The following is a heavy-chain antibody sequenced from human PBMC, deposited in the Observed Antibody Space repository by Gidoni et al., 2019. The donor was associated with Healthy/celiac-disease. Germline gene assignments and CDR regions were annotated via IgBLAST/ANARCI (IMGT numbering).Heavy chain of an antibody. J-gene: IGHJ4*02. CDR2: MNRDGSST. Sequence: EVQLVESGGGLVQPGGSLGLSCAASGFTFSSYWMHWVRQAPGKGLVWVSRMNRDGSSTSYADSVKGRFTISRDNAKNTLYLQMNSLRAEDTAVYYFARDYTQGFDYWGQGTLVTVSS. CDR3: ARDYTQGFDY. CDR1: GFTFSSYW. V-gene: IGHV3-74*01.